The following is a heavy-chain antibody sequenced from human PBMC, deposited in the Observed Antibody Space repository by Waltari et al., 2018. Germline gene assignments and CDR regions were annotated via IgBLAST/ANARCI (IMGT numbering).Heavy chain of an antibody. J-gene: IGHJ2*01. CDR2: INKSGRT. Sequence: QVQLQQWGAGLLKPSETLSLTCAAYGGSFSGYYWSWIRQPPGKGREWIGEINKSGRTNEHRPVKVRITITLDASKNKFSLKLSAVTGAGTGVDDGARGRPRIVNSSSWYVRYFDLWGRGTLVTVSS. CDR1: GGSFSGYY. CDR3: ARGRPRIVNSSSWYVRYFDL. D-gene: IGHD6-13*01. V-gene: IGHV4-34*01.